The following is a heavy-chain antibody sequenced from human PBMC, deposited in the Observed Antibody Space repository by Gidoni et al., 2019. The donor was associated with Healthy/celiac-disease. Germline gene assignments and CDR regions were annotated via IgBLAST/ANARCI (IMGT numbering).Heavy chain of an antibody. D-gene: IGHD5-12*01. J-gene: IGHJ4*02. Sequence: QVQLVESGGGLFKPGGSLRLSCAASGFTFSDYYMSWIRQAPGKGLEWVSYISSSSSYTNYADSVKGRFTISRDNAKNSLYLQMNSLRAEDTAVYYCARSNGYSGYYFDYWGQGTLVTVSS. CDR3: ARSNGYSGYYFDY. V-gene: IGHV3-11*05. CDR1: GFTFSDYY. CDR2: ISSSSSYT.